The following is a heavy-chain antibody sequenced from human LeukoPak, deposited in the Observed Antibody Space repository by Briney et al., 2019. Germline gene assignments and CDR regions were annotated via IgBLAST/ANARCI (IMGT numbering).Heavy chain of an antibody. D-gene: IGHD3-10*02. CDR2: ISSSGSTI. J-gene: IGHJ6*04. Sequence: GGPLRLSCAASGFTFRSYAMHWVRQAPGKGLEWVSYISSSGSTIYYADSVKGRFTISRDNAKNSLYLQMNSLRAEDTAVYYCAELGITMIGGVWGKGTTVTISS. CDR3: AELGITMIGGV. CDR1: GFTFRSYA. V-gene: IGHV3-48*03.